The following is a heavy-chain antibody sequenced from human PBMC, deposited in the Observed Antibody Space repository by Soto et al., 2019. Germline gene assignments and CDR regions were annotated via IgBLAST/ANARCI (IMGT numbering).Heavy chain of an antibody. D-gene: IGHD3-10*01. Sequence: ETLSLTCTVSGGSISSYYWSWIRQPPGKGLEWIGYIYYSGSTNYNPSLKSRVTISVDTSKNQFSLKLSSVTAADTAVYYCARVWGGTFDIWGQGTMVTVSS. CDR1: GGSISSYY. V-gene: IGHV4-59*01. J-gene: IGHJ3*02. CDR2: IYYSGST. CDR3: ARVWGGTFDI.